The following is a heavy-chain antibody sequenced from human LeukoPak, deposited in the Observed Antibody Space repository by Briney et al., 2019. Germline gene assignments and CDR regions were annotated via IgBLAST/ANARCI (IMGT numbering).Heavy chain of an antibody. V-gene: IGHV4-59*01. CDR1: GFTFSSYE. CDR3: AREFVIGAFDI. Sequence: PGGSLRLSCAASGFTFSSYEMNWVRQAPGKGLEWIGYIYYSGSTNYNPSLKSRVTISVDTSKNQFSLKLSSVTAADTAVYYCAREFVIGAFDIWGQGTMVTVSS. CDR2: IYYSGST. J-gene: IGHJ3*02. D-gene: IGHD3-22*01.